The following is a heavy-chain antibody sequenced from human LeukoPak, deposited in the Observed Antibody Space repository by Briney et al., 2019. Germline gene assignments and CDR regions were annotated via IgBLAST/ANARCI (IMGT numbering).Heavy chain of an antibody. CDR2: ISSSSSYI. V-gene: IGHV3-21*01. D-gene: IGHD5-18*01. J-gene: IGHJ4*02. CDR1: GFTFSTYA. CDR3: ARVPGYSYGSALDY. Sequence: GGSLRLSCAASGFTFSTYAMSWVRQAAGKGLEWVSSISSSSSYIYYADSVKGRFTISRDNAKNSLYLQMNSLRAEDTAVYYCARVPGYSYGSALDYWGQGTLVTVSS.